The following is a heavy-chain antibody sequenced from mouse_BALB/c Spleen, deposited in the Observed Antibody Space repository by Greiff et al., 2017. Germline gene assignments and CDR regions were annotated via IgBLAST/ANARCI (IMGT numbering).Heavy chain of an antibody. CDR1: GFSFTSYG. J-gene: IGHJ4*01. V-gene: IGHV2-2*02. CDR3: ARYDYDGGYYAMDY. Sequence: QVQLQESGPGLVQPSPCLSFSCTASGFSFTSYGVPWVRQSPGKGLEWLGVIWSGGSTDYNAAFLSRLSISKDNSKSQVFFKMNSQQTNETALYYCARYDYDGGYYAMDYWGQGTSVTVSS. D-gene: IGHD2-4*01. CDR2: IWSGGST.